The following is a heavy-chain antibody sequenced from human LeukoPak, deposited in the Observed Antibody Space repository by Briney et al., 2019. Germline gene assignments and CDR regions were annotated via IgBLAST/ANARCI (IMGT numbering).Heavy chain of an antibody. CDR1: GGSISNNY. J-gene: IGHJ1*01. D-gene: IGHD6-19*01. CDR3: ARGISDFQH. V-gene: IGHV4-59*01. Sequence: SETLSLTCTVSGGSISNNYWSWIRQPPGKGLEWIGYIYYSGSTNYKPYLKSRVTISVDTSKNQFSLKLSSVTTADTAVYYCARGISDFQHWGQGSLVTVSS. CDR2: IYYSGST.